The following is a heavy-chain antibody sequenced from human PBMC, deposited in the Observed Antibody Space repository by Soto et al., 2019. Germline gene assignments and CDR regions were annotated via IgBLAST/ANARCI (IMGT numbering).Heavy chain of an antibody. V-gene: IGHV4-30-2*01. Sequence: PSETLSLTCTVSGASIGSGGYSWSWIRQPPGKGLEWIGYIYHSGSTYYNPSLKSRVTISVDRSKNQFSLKLSSVTAADTAVYYCARGMTTVTTLDYWGQGTLVTVSS. D-gene: IGHD4-4*01. CDR2: IYHSGST. CDR1: GASIGSGGYS. J-gene: IGHJ4*02. CDR3: ARGMTTVTTLDY.